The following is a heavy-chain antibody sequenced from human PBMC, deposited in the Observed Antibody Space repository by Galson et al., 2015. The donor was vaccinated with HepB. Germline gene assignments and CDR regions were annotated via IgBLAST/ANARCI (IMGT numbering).Heavy chain of an antibody. CDR2: THYRSQWFT. Sequence: CAISGDSVSSNSATWNWIRQSPSRGLEWLGRTHYRSQWFTDYGVSVRSRITIDPDTSMNQFSLQLNSVTPEDTAVYYCARVRVYYNILTGYKNHYYFDYWGQGTLVSVSA. V-gene: IGHV6-1*01. CDR1: GDSVSSNSAT. D-gene: IGHD3-9*01. J-gene: IGHJ4*02. CDR3: ARVRVYYNILTGYKNHYYFDY.